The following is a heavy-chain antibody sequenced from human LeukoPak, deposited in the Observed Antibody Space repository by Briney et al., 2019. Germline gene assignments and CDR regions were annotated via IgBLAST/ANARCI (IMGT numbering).Heavy chain of an antibody. V-gene: IGHV4-39*01. CDR1: GGSISSSSYY. J-gene: IGHJ2*01. D-gene: IGHD6-13*01. CDR2: IYYSGST. Sequence: SETLSLTCTVSGGSISSSSYYWGWIRQPPGKGLEWIGSIYYSGSTYYNPSLKSRVTMSVDTSKNQFSLKLSSVTAADTAVYYCARPAGAGLAAAGFWYFDLWGRGTLVTVSS. CDR3: ARPAGAGLAAAGFWYFDL.